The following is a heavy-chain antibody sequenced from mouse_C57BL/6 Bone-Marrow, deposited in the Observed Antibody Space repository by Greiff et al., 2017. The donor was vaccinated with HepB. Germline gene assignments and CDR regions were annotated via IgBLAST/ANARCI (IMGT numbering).Heavy chain of an antibody. CDR3: ARYFGQYDGYSFAY. V-gene: IGHV7-3*01. D-gene: IGHD2-3*01. J-gene: IGHJ3*01. CDR2: IRNKANGYTT. CDR1: GFTFTDYY. Sequence: DVMLVESGGGLVQPGGSLSLSCEASGFTFTDYYMSWVRQPPGKALEWLGFIRNKANGYTTEYSASVKGRFTISRDNSKSILYLQMNALRAEDSATYYCARYFGQYDGYSFAYWGQGTLVTVSA.